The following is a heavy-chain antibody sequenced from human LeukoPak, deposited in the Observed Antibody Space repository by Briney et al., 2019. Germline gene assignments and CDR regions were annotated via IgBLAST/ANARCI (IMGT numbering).Heavy chain of an antibody. D-gene: IGHD3-9*01. Sequence: ASVKVSCKASGYTFTSYYMHWVRQAPGQGLEWMGIINPSGGSTSYAQKFQGRVTMTRDTSTSTVYMELSSLRSEDTAVYYCARDLATENYDISASWFDPWGQGTLVTVSS. CDR2: INPSGGST. CDR1: GYTFTSYY. CDR3: ARDLATENYDISASWFDP. J-gene: IGHJ5*02. V-gene: IGHV1-46*01.